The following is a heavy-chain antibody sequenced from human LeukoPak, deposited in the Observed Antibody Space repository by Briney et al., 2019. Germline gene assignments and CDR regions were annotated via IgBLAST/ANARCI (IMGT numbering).Heavy chain of an antibody. V-gene: IGHV1-69*13. D-gene: IGHD5-18*01. CDR3: ARVRFSIGTARGDAFDI. J-gene: IGHJ3*02. CDR2: IIPIFGTA. CDR1: GYTFTSYG. Sequence: ASVKVSCKASGYTFTSYGISWVRQAPGQGLEWMGGIIPIFGTANYAQKFQGRVTITADESTSTAYMELSSLRSEDTAVYYCARVRFSIGTARGDAFDIWGQGTMVTVSS.